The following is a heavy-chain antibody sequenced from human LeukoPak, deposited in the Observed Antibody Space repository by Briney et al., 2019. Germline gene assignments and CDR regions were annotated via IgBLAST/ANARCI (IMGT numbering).Heavy chain of an antibody. V-gene: IGHV3-48*04. J-gene: IGHJ4*02. D-gene: IGHD3-3*01. CDR2: ISDSSSTI. Sequence: PGGSLRLSCVVSGFTISTYSMNWVRQAPGKGLEWISYISDSSSTIYYADSVKGRFTISRDNAKNSLYLQMNSLRAEDTAVYYCARDSLFGDSLYDYWGQGTLVTVSS. CDR1: GFTISTYS. CDR3: ARDSLFGDSLYDY.